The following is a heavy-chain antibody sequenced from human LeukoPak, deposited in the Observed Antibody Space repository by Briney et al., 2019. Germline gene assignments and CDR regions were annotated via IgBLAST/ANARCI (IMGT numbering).Heavy chain of an antibody. D-gene: IGHD3-22*01. J-gene: IGHJ4*02. Sequence: ASVKVSCKASGYTFTGYYMHWVRQAPGQGLEWMGWINPNSGGTNYAQKFQGRVTMTRDTSISTAYMELSGLRSDDTAVYYCARCMYYYDSSGYYGYWGQGTLVTVSS. CDR2: INPNSGGT. V-gene: IGHV1-2*02. CDR3: ARCMYYYDSSGYYGY. CDR1: GYTFTGYY.